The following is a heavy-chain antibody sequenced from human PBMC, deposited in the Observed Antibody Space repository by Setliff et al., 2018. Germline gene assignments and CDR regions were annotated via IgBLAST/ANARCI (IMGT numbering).Heavy chain of an antibody. Sequence: SETLSLTCTVSGGSISSSSYYWGWIRQPPGKGLEWIGSIYYSGSTYYNPSLKSRVTISVDTSKNQFSLKLSSVTAADTAVYCCARHHRGVIISWFDPWGQGTLVTVSS. J-gene: IGHJ5*02. CDR1: GGSISSSSYY. V-gene: IGHV4-39*01. CDR3: ARHHRGVIISWFDP. CDR2: IYYSGST. D-gene: IGHD3-10*01.